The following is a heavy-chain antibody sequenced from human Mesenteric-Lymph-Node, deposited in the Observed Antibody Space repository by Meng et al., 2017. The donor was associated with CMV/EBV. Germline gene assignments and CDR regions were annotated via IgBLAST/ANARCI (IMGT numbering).Heavy chain of an antibody. D-gene: IGHD2-2*01. CDR2: INHSGST. Sequence: YGASFSGYQWSWIRQRPGKGLGWVGEINHSGSTSYNPSLKGRVTLSVDTSKNQFSLKLSSVTAADTAVYYCAREGGKDCSSTSCYSHWGQGTLVTVSS. J-gene: IGHJ4*02. CDR3: AREGGKDCSSTSCYSH. V-gene: IGHV4-34*01. CDR1: GASFSGYQ.